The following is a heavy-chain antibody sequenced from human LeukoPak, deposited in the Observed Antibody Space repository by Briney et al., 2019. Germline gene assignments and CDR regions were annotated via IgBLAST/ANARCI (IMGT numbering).Heavy chain of an antibody. D-gene: IGHD1-7*01. CDR1: GYTFTSYY. CDR2: INPSGGST. Sequence: GASVKVSCKASGYTFTSYYMHWVRQAPGQGLEWMGIINPSGGSTTYAQKFQGRVAMTRDTSTSTVYMELSSLRSEDTAVYYCASPTLITGNTGDWDDGFDIWGQGTMVSVSS. CDR3: ASPTLITGNTGDWDDGFDI. V-gene: IGHV1-46*01. J-gene: IGHJ3*02.